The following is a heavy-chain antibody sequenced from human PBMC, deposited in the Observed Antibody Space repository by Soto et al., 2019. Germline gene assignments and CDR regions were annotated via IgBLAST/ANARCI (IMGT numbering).Heavy chain of an antibody. J-gene: IGHJ6*02. Sequence: TLSLTCTVSGGSINSGDYSWTWIRQPPGKGLEWIGYIYHTGTTYYNMSLKSRVTISVDRSKNQFSLKLSSVTAADTAVYYCARVGGGWYLYYGMDVWGQGTTVTVSS. CDR3: ARVGGGWYLYYGMDV. CDR1: GGSINSGDYS. V-gene: IGHV4-30-2*01. D-gene: IGHD6-19*01. CDR2: IYHTGTT.